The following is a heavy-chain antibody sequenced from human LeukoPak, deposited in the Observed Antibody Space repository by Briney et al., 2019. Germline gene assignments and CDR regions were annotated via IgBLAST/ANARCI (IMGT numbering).Heavy chain of an antibody. CDR1: SYSISSGYY. V-gene: IGHV4-38-2*02. J-gene: IGHJ3*02. D-gene: IGHD3-10*01. CDR2: IYHSGNT. Sequence: SETLSLTCTVSSYSISSGYYWGWIRQPPGKGLEWIGSIYHSGNTYYNPSLKSRLTISLDTSKNQFSLKLSSVTAADTAVYYCARDKSRTYGSADAFDIWGQGTMVTVSS. CDR3: ARDKSRTYGSADAFDI.